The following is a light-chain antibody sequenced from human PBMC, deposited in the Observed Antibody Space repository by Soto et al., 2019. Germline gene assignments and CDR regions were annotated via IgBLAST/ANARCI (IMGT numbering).Light chain of an antibody. CDR1: QSVSSSY. CDR3: QHFGRSPLT. J-gene: IGKJ4*01. V-gene: IGKV3-20*01. Sequence: EIVLTQSPGTLSLSPGERATLSCRASQSVSSSYLAWYQQKPGQAPRLLIYSTSIRAAGIPDRFSVSGSGTDFSLTISRLEPEDFAVYYCQHFGRSPLTFGGGTKVEIK. CDR2: STS.